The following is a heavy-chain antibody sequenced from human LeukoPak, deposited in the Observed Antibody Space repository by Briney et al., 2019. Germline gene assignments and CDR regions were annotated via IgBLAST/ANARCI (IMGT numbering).Heavy chain of an antibody. V-gene: IGHV3-21*01. Sequence: GGSLRLSCAASGFTFSSYSMNWVRQAPGKGLEWVSSINSDSSLMFYAESVKGRFTISRDNARNSLYLQMNSLRAEDTAVYYCIRDLFDDYSLDYWGQGALVTISS. CDR1: GFTFSSYS. D-gene: IGHD3-16*01. J-gene: IGHJ4*02. CDR3: IRDLFDDYSLDY. CDR2: INSDSSLM.